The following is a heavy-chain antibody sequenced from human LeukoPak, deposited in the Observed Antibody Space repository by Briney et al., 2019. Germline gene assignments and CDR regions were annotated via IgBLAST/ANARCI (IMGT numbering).Heavy chain of an antibody. V-gene: IGHV3-30*04. CDR3: ARDIRHYFDY. Sequence: PGRSLRLSCAASGFTFSSYGMHWVRKAQGKGLEWVAVISYDGSNKYYAASVKGRFTISRDNSKNTLYLQMNSLRAEDTAVYYCARDIRHYFDYWGQGTLVTVSS. CDR2: ISYDGSNK. J-gene: IGHJ4*02. CDR1: GFTFSSYG.